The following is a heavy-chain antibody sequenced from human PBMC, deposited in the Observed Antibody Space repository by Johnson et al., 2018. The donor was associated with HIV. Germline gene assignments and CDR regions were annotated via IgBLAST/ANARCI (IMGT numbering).Heavy chain of an antibody. V-gene: IGHV3-30-3*01. J-gene: IGHJ3*02. CDR3: ARGFEQLDDAFDI. CDR2: VSYDGSNK. D-gene: IGHD1-1*01. CDR1: RFTFNKYT. Sequence: QVQLVESGGGVVQPGRSLRLSCAASRFTFNKYTMYWVRQAPGKGLEWVAVVSYDGSNKYYADSVKGRFTISRDNSKNTLYLQMNSLRAEDTAVYYCARGFEQLDDAFDIWGQGTMVTVSS.